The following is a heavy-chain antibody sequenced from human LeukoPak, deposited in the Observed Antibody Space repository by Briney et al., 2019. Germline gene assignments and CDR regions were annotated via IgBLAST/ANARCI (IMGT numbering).Heavy chain of an antibody. CDR3: ARVATYYDILTGAPGYYGMDV. J-gene: IGHJ6*02. CDR2: ISSSSSYI. CDR1: GFTFSSYS. D-gene: IGHD3-9*01. V-gene: IGHV3-21*06. Sequence: GGSLRLSCAASGFTFSSYSMNWVRQAPGKGLEWVSFISSSSSYIYYADSVKGRFTISRDNAKNSLYLQMNSLRAEDTAVYYCARVATYYDILTGAPGYYGMDVWGQGTTVTVSS.